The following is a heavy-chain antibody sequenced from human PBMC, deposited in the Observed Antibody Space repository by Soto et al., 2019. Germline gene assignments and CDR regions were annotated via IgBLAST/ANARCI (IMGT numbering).Heavy chain of an antibody. V-gene: IGHV3-64*01. CDR1: GFTFSRCH. D-gene: IGHD1-7*01. CDR2: ISSNGGTT. Sequence: XSLNLSYVASGFTFSRCHMHSVPQAPGKGLEYVSSISSNGGTTYYGNSVKGRFTISRDNSKNTLYLQIGSLRAEDMAVYYCVRRVSGNYDYWGQGTLVTVSS. CDR3: VRRVSGNYDY. J-gene: IGHJ4*02.